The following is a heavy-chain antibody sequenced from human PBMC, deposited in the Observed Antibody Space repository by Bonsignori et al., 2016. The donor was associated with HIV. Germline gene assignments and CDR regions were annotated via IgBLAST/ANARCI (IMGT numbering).Heavy chain of an antibody. V-gene: IGHV1-69*01. CDR2: IIPIFGKA. D-gene: IGHD2-21*01. J-gene: IGHJ3*02. CDR1: GGSLTKYP. Sequence: QVQLVQSGAEVKKPGSSVKVSCKASGGSLTKYPVTWVRQAPGQGLEWMGGIIPIFGKANYAQKFQGRVTITADESTSTAFMELSSLRSEDTAVYYCARVGDAIGNAFDIWGQGTLVTV. CDR3: ARVGDAIGNAFDI.